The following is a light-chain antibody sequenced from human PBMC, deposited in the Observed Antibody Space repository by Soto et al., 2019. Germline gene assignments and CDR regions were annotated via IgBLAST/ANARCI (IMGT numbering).Light chain of an antibody. Sequence: QSALTQPASVSGSPGQSITISCTGTSSDVGLYDYVSWYQHLPGKAPKLIIYEVTYRPSGVSTRFSGPKSGNTASLTISGLQTEDEADYYCGSYTSTIPPYVFGTGTKLTVL. V-gene: IGLV2-14*01. CDR1: SSDVGLYDY. CDR3: GSYTSTIPPYV. CDR2: EVT. J-gene: IGLJ1*01.